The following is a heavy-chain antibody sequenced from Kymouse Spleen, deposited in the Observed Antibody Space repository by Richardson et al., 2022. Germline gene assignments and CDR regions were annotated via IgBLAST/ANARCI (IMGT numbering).Heavy chain of an antibody. Sequence: EVQLVESGGGLVQPGGSLRLSCAASGFTFSSYDMHWVRQATGKGLEWVSAIGTAGDTYYPGSVKGRFTISRENAKNSLYLQMNSLRAGDTAVYYCARDRYGSGSPYYYGMDVWGQGTTVTVSS. D-gene: IGHD3-10*01. V-gene: IGHV3-13*01. CDR1: GFTFSSYD. J-gene: IGHJ6*02. CDR3: ARDRYGSGSPYYYGMDV. CDR2: IGTAGDT.